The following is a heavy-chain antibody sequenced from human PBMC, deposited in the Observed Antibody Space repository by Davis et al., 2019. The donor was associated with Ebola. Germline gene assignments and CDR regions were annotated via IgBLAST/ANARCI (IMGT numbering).Heavy chain of an antibody. CDR1: AFTFSLFA. D-gene: IGHD6-19*01. CDR2: ISYDGSNK. V-gene: IGHV3-30*04. J-gene: IGHJ4*02. Sequence: SLSPSCAASAFTFSLFAMHWVRPAPGKGLVWVAVISYDGSNKYYADSVKGRFTISRDNSKNTLYLQMNSLRAEDTAVYYCAKGSSGWDWDWGQGTLVTVSS. CDR3: AKGSSGWDWD.